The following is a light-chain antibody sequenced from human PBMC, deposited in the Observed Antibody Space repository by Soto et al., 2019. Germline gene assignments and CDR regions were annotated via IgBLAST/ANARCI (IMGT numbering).Light chain of an antibody. CDR3: HQYGSSSWT. Sequence: EIVLTQSPGTLSLSPGQRATLSCRASQSISSSYLAWYQQRPGQAPRLLIYGASSRATGIPDRFSGSGSGTEFNLTISRLEPEDFAVYYCHQYGSSSWTFGKGTKVEIK. V-gene: IGKV3-20*01. CDR1: QSISSSY. J-gene: IGKJ1*01. CDR2: GAS.